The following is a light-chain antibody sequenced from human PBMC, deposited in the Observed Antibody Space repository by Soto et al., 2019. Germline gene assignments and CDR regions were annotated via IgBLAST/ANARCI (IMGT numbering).Light chain of an antibody. CDR1: QGISNE. Sequence: IQMTQSPSSLSASVGESFTITCRASQGISNELGWYQQRPGKATKVLIYGASNLQSGVPSRFSGSASGTDFTLTISSLQPEDFATYYCLQDYTYPWTFGQGNKVDIK. V-gene: IGKV1-6*01. J-gene: IGKJ1*01. CDR3: LQDYTYPWT. CDR2: GAS.